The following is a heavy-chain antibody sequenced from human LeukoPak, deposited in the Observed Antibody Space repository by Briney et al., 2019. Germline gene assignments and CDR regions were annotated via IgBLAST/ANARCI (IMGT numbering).Heavy chain of an antibody. V-gene: IGHV3-30*04. D-gene: IGHD6-19*01. CDR3: AKVGGYSSGWYGY. CDR2: IRNYGSDQ. J-gene: IGHJ4*02. Sequence: PGRSLRLSCAASGFTFSRYAVHWVRQAPGKGLEWVGVIRNYGSDQYYADSVKGRFTISRDNAKNSLYLQMNSLRAEDTAVYYCAKVGGYSSGWYGYWGQGTLVTVSS. CDR1: GFTFSRYA.